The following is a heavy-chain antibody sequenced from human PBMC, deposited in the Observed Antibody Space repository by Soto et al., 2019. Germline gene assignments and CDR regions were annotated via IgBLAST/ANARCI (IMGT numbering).Heavy chain of an antibody. CDR2: ISDSGDRT. Sequence: EVQLMESGGGLVQPGGSLRLSCASSGFTLSMSAVNWVRQAPGKGLEWVSYISDSGDRTYYADSVKGRFTISRDRSKNTVSLQMDSLRAEDTAVYYCARVIASGWHVNGRDYFDSWGQGTLVTVSS. J-gene: IGHJ4*02. V-gene: IGHV3-23*01. D-gene: IGHD6-19*01. CDR3: ARVIASGWHVNGRDYFDS. CDR1: GFTLSMSA.